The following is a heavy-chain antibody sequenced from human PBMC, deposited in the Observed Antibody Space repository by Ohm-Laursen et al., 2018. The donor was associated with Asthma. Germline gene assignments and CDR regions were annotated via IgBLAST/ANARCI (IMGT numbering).Heavy chain of an antibody. CDR1: GFTFSNAW. V-gene: IGHV3-15*01. J-gene: IGHJ6*02. CDR2: IKSKTDGGTT. Sequence: LSLTCAASGFTFSNAWMSWVRQAPGKGLEWVGRIKSKTDGGTTDYAAPVKGRFTISRDDSKNTLYLQMNSLKTEDTAVYYCTTDSGYDLGNDYYYYYGTDVWGQGTTVTVSS. CDR3: TTDSGYDLGNDYYYYYGTDV. D-gene: IGHD5-12*01.